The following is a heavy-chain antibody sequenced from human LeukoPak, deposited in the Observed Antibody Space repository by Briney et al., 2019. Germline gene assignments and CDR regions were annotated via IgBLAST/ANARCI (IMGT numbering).Heavy chain of an antibody. CDR2: IKEDGSEK. CDR3: ARGGSSWGDY. Sequence: GGSLRLSCAASRFTFSRYWMNWVRQAPGKGLEWVANIKEDGSEKNYVDSVKGRFTISRDNAKNSLHLQMNSLRAEDTAVYYCARGGSSWGDYWGQGTLVTVSS. V-gene: IGHV3-7*03. D-gene: IGHD6-13*01. CDR1: RFTFSRYW. J-gene: IGHJ4*02.